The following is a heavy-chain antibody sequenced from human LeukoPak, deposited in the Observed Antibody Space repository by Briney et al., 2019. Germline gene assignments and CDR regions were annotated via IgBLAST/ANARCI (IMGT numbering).Heavy chain of an antibody. CDR2: ISSSSSYI. CDR3: SRAYAGGNDY. J-gene: IGHJ4*02. D-gene: IGHD3-10*01. Sequence: GGSLRLSCAVSGFTFSSYSMNWVRQAPGKGLEWVSSISSSSSYIYYADSVKGRFTMSRDNAKNSLYLQMNSLRAEDTAVYYCSRAYAGGNDYWGQGTLVTVSS. V-gene: IGHV3-21*01. CDR1: GFTFSSYS.